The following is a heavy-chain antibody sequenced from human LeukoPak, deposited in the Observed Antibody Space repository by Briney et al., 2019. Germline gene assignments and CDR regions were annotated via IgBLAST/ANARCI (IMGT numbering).Heavy chain of an antibody. J-gene: IGHJ3*02. D-gene: IGHD2/OR15-2a*01. CDR3: ARIRFLRTSDAFDI. CDR2: INWNGGST. V-gene: IGHV3-20*01. Sequence: RPGGPLRLSCAASGFTLDDYGMSGVRHAPGKGVEGVSGINWNGGSTGYADSVKGRFTISRDNAKNSLYLKMNSLRAEDTALYHCARIRFLRTSDAFDIWGQGTMVTVSS. CDR1: GFTLDDYG.